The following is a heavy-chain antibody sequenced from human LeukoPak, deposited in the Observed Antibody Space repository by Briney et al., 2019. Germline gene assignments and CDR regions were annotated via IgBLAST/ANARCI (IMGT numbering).Heavy chain of an antibody. CDR1: GFTFSSYG. CDR3: LIGGPATDWFDP. Sequence: GGSLRLSCAASGFTFSSYGMHWVRQAPDEGLGWVAFIRYDGSSQYYADSVKGRFTISRDDSKNTLYLQMNSLTPEDTAVYYSLIGGPATDWFDPWGQGTLVTVSS. D-gene: IGHD4-23*01. V-gene: IGHV3-30*02. CDR2: IRYDGSSQ. J-gene: IGHJ5*02.